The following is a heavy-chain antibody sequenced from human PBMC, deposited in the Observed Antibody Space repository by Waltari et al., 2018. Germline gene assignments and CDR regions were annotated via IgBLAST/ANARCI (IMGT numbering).Heavy chain of an antibody. CDR3: ARHGDIVVVPAAIVQPYYYYYMDV. D-gene: IGHD2-2*02. J-gene: IGHJ6*03. CDR2: ISAYNGNT. Sequence: QVQLVQSGAEVKKPGASVKVSCKASGYTFTSYGISWVRQAPGQGLEWMGWISAYNGNTNYAQKLQGRVTMTTDTSTSPAYMELRSLRSDDTAVYYCARHGDIVVVPAAIVQPYYYYYMDVWGKGTTVTVSS. V-gene: IGHV1-18*01. CDR1: GYTFTSYG.